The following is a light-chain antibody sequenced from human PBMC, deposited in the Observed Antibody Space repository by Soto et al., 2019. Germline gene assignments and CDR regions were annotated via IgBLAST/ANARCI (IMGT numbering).Light chain of an antibody. CDR1: SSDVGGYNS. Sequence: QSVLTQPASVSGSPGQSIPISCTGTSSDVGGYNSVSWYQQHPGKAPKLILYDVTDRPSGVSYRFSGSKSGNTASLTISGLQAADEADYFCSSFTSSMTNVFGSGTKVTVL. V-gene: IGLV2-14*01. J-gene: IGLJ1*01. CDR3: SSFTSSMTNV. CDR2: DVT.